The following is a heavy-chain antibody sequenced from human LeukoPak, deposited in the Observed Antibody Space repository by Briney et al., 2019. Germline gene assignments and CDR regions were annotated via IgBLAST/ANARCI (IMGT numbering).Heavy chain of an antibody. J-gene: IGHJ4*02. CDR3: ARLAVGGWDIRY. Sequence: GGSLRLFCAASGFSVSSNYMIWVRQAPGKGLMWVSFIYSGGSTYYADSVKGRFTISRDNSKNTLYLQMNSLRAEDTAVYYCARLAVGGWDIRYWGQGTLVTVSS. CDR1: GFSVSSNY. V-gene: IGHV3-66*01. D-gene: IGHD6-19*01. CDR2: IYSGGST.